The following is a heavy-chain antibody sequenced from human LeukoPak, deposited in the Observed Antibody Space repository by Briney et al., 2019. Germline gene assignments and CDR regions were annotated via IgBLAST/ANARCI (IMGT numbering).Heavy chain of an antibody. V-gene: IGHV5-51*01. CDR3: ARRNYYDSSGLVETDY. D-gene: IGHD3-22*01. Sequence: GESLKISCKGSGYSFTSYWIGWVRQMPGKGLEWMGIIYPGDSDTRYSPSSQGQVTISADKSISTAYLQWSSLKASDTAMYYCARRNYYDSSGLVETDYWGQGTLVTVSS. J-gene: IGHJ4*02. CDR2: IYPGDSDT. CDR1: GYSFTSYW.